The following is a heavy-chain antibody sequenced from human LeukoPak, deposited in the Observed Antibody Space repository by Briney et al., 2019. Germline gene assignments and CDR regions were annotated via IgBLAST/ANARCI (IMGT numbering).Heavy chain of an antibody. CDR1: GYSFTSYW. J-gene: IGHJ3*02. CDR2: VYPGDSDT. D-gene: IGHD3-9*01. CDR3: ARHVRALRYFDWLFLDAFDI. Sequence: GESLKISCKGSGYSFTSYWIGWVRQMPGKGLEWMEIVYPGDSDTRYSPSFQGQVTISADKSISTAYLQWSSLKASDTAMYYCARHVRALRYFDWLFLDAFDIWGQGTMVTVSS. V-gene: IGHV5-51*01.